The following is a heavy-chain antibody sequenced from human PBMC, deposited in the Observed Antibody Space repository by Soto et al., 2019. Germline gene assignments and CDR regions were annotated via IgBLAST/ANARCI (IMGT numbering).Heavy chain of an antibody. J-gene: IGHJ3*02. CDR1: GYSFTSYW. Sequence: GESLKISCKGSGYSFTSYWIGWVRQMPGKGLEWMGIIYPGDSDTRYSPSFQGQVTISADKSISTAYLQWSSLKASDTAMYYCARLPAEGVGAKARSDAFDIWGQGTMVTVSS. CDR2: IYPGDSDT. D-gene: IGHD1-26*01. CDR3: ARLPAEGVGAKARSDAFDI. V-gene: IGHV5-51*01.